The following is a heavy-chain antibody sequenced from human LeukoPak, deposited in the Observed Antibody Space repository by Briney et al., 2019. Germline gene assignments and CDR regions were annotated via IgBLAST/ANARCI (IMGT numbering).Heavy chain of an antibody. CDR1: GFTFSNCA. V-gene: IGHV3-64*02. CDR3: ARDSERGYSYGYPYFDY. J-gene: IGHJ4*02. D-gene: IGHD5-18*01. Sequence: PGGSLRLSCAASGFTFSNCALHWVRQAPGKGLEYVSGISTNGGSTYYADSVKGRFTISRDNSKNTLFLQMGSLRAEDTAFYYCARDSERGYSYGYPYFDYWGQGILVTVSS. CDR2: ISTNGGST.